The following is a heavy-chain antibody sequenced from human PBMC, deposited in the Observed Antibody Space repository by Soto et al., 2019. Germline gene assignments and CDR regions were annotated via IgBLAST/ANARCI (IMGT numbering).Heavy chain of an antibody. CDR2: LYYGRSA. Sequence: QVQLQESGPGLVKPSETLSLTCAVSGDSISSYYCMWIRQPPGKGLESIGYLYYGRSANYNPSLKSRVTLSVDTSTKQCSLTLSSMTAADTAVSYCALRSMAVVPEYWGQGTLVTVSS. CDR1: GDSISSYY. V-gene: IGHV4-59*01. D-gene: IGHD3-22*01. CDR3: ALRSMAVVPEY. J-gene: IGHJ4*02.